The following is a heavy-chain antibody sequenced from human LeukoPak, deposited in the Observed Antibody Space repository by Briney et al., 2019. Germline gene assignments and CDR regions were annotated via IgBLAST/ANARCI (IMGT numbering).Heavy chain of an antibody. D-gene: IGHD2-8*01. J-gene: IGHJ4*02. CDR2: IRYDGTNT. CDR3: AAGYCTTAVCYKGFDY. V-gene: IGHV3-30*02. CDR1: GFTFSSYG. Sequence: GGSLRLSCSASGFTFSSYGMHWVRQAPGKGLEWVAFIRYDGTNTYYADSVKGRFTISRDNSKNTLYLQMNSLRAEDTAVYYCAAGYCTTAVCYKGFDYWGQGTLDTVSS.